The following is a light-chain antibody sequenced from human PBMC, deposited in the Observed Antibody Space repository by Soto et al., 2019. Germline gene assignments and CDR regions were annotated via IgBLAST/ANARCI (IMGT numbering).Light chain of an antibody. CDR2: DAS. Sequence: EIVLTQSPATLSLSPGERATLSCRAIQSVSRYLAWYQQKSGQAPRLLIYDASNRATGIPARFSGSGSGTDFTLTISTLEPEDFAVYYCQQRSNLPLTFVGGTKVEIK. CDR1: QSVSRY. V-gene: IGKV3-11*01. CDR3: QQRSNLPLT. J-gene: IGKJ4*01.